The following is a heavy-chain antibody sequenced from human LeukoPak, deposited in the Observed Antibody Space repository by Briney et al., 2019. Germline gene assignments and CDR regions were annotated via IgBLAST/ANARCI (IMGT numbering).Heavy chain of an antibody. V-gene: IGHV3-30*01. CDR3: ARFPQDIVAPFDAFDI. D-gene: IGHD2-15*01. CDR1: GFTFSSYD. J-gene: IGHJ3*02. Sequence: GRSLRLPCAASGFTFSSYDMHWVRQAPGKGLEWVAVISYDGSNKYYADSVKGRFTISRDNSKNTLYLQMNSLRAEDTAVYYCARFPQDIVAPFDAFDIWGQGTMVTVSS. CDR2: ISYDGSNK.